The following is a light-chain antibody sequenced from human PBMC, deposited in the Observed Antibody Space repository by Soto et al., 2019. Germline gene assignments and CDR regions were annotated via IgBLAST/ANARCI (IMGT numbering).Light chain of an antibody. CDR2: GAS. J-gene: IGKJ5*01. CDR1: QSVSSTY. Sequence: EIVLTQSPGTLSFSPGERSTLSCRSSQSVSSTYLAWYQQRPGQAPRLLIFGASSRATGIPDRFSGSGSGTDFTLTVGRLEPEDFAVYFCQQYGTSPVTFGQGTRLEIK. V-gene: IGKV3-20*01. CDR3: QQYGTSPVT.